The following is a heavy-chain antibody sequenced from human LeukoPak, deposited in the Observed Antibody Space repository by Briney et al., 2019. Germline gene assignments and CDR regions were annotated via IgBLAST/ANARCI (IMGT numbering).Heavy chain of an antibody. Sequence: PSETLSLTCTVSGGSISSNSYYWGWIRQPPGKGLQWIGSIYYSGSTYYNPSLKSRVTISVDTSKNQFSLKLSSVAAADTAVYYCARGSKELERWWFDPWGQGTLVTVSS. CDR2: IYYSGST. J-gene: IGHJ5*02. CDR1: GGSISSNSYY. D-gene: IGHD1-1*01. V-gene: IGHV4-39*01. CDR3: ARGSKELERWWFDP.